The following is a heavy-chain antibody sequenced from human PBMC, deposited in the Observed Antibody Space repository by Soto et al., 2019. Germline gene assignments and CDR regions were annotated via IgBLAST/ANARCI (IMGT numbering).Heavy chain of an antibody. V-gene: IGHV3-23*01. CDR2: ISGSGGST. D-gene: IGHD2-15*01. J-gene: IGHJ3*02. CDR3: ARDNGYCSGGSCRVGPFDI. CDR1: GFTFSSYA. Sequence: PGGSLRLSCAASGFTFSSYAMSWVRQAPGKGLEWVSAISGSGGSTYYADSVKGRFTISRDNSKNTLYLQMNSLRAEDTAVYYCARDNGYCSGGSCRVGPFDIWGQGTMVTVSS.